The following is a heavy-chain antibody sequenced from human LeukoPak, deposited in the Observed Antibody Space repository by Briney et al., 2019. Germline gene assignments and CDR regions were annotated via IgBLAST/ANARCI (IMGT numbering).Heavy chain of an antibody. CDR2: IEPDGSQQ. D-gene: IGHD3-22*01. V-gene: IGHV3-7*01. Sequence: GGSLRLSCSAPGFSFSRDYMSWVRQAPGKGLECVAKIEPDGSQQYYVDSVRGRFTISRDNSKNSLYLHLNFLRAEDTAVYYCARGATYYYDSSGYYPFDYWGQGTLVTVSS. CDR3: ARGATYYYDSSGYYPFDY. CDR1: GFSFSRDY. J-gene: IGHJ4*02.